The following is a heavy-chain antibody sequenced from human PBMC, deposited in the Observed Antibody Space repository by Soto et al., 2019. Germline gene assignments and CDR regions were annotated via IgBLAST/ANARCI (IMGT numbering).Heavy chain of an antibody. J-gene: IGHJ6*02. Sequence: QVQIQQWGAGLLKPSETLSLPWVVYGGSLSGYYGNWFRQSPGKGLEWIGEINYSGNTNYNPSLKSRVTISIDTSKNQFSLKLSSVTAADTAVYYCARTRNLDVWGQGTTVIVSS. CDR2: INYSGNT. D-gene: IGHD1-1*01. V-gene: IGHV4-34*01. CDR3: ARTRNLDV. CDR1: GGSLSGYY.